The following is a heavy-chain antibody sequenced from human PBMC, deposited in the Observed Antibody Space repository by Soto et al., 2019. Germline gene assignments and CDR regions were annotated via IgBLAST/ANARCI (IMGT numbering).Heavy chain of an antibody. V-gene: IGHV1-2*04. CDR1: GYTFTGYY. CDR3: ARGSDYGDSPGYYYYMDV. CDR2: INPNSGGT. Sequence: ASVKVSCKASGYTFTGYYIHWVRQAPGQGLEWMGWINPNSGGTNYAQKFQGWVTMTRDTSISTAYMELSRLRSDDTAVYYCARGSDYGDSPGYYYYMDVWGKGTTVTVSS. J-gene: IGHJ6*03. D-gene: IGHD4-17*01.